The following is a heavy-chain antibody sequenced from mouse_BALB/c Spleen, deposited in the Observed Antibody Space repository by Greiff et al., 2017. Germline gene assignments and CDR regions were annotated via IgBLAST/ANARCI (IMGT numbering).Heavy chain of an antibody. Sequence: VKLMESGPGLVAPSQSLSITCTVSGFSLTSYGVHWVRQPPGKGLEWLGVIWAGGSTNYNSALMSRLSISKDNSKSQVFLKMNSLQTDDTAMYYCARDRGRLPFAYWGQGTLVTVSA. V-gene: IGHV2-9*02. CDR2: IWAGGST. D-gene: IGHD2-4*01. CDR3: ARDRGRLPFAY. CDR1: GFSLTSYG. J-gene: IGHJ3*01.